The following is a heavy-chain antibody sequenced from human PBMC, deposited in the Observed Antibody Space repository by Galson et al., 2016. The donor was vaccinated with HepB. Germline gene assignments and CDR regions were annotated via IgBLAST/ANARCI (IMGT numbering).Heavy chain of an antibody. Sequence: SETLSLTCAVYGVSFSDYYWTWIRQPPGKGPEWIGEIDHDGITNYNPSLKSRVTISIDTSKKHFSLNLGSVTAADTAVYYCSRRFFGPRWYFDLWGQGTRVTVSS. J-gene: IGHJ4*02. CDR1: GVSFSDYY. CDR3: SRRFFGPRWYFDL. D-gene: IGHD3/OR15-3a*01. CDR2: IDHDGIT. V-gene: IGHV4-34*01.